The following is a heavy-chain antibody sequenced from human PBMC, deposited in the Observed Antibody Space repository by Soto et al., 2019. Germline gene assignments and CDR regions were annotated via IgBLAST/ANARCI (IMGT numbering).Heavy chain of an antibody. V-gene: IGHV3-9*01. Sequence: EVQLVESGGGLVQPGRSLRLSCVASGFTFDDYGLHWVRQTPEKGLEWVSSITWNSGSVFYADSVTGRFTISRDKATKYLCLQMNGLIVEDTAIYSCAKDTRGYANDAVNFWGQGTMVTASS. CDR3: AKDTRGYANDAVNF. J-gene: IGHJ3*01. D-gene: IGHD5-12*01. CDR1: GFTFDDYG. CDR2: ITWNSGSV.